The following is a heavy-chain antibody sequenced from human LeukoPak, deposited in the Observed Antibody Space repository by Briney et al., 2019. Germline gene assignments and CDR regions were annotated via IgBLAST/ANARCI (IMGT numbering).Heavy chain of an antibody. D-gene: IGHD4-11*01. V-gene: IGHV3-48*01. CDR2: ISSSSSTI. CDR1: GFTFSSYS. Sequence: QPGGSLRLSCAASGFTFSSYSMNWVRQAPGKGLEWVSYISSSSSTIYYADSVKGRFTISRDNAKNSLYLQMNSLRAEDTAVYYCARQKNEDYIPAFDIWGQGTMVTVSS. J-gene: IGHJ3*02. CDR3: ARQKNEDYIPAFDI.